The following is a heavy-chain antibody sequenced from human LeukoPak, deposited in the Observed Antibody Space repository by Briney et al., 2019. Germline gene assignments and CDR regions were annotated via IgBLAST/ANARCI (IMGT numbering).Heavy chain of an antibody. CDR2: IYYSGST. V-gene: IGHV4-59*08. J-gene: IGHJ4*02. Sequence: PSQTLSLTCTVSGGSISNYYWTWIRQPPGKGQEFIGYIYYSGSTNYNPSLKSRVTISVDTSKNQFSLKLISVTAADTAVYYCARRGYYGSGTYGLDYWGQGTLVTVSS. CDR1: GGSISNYY. CDR3: ARRGYYGSGTYGLDY. D-gene: IGHD3-16*01.